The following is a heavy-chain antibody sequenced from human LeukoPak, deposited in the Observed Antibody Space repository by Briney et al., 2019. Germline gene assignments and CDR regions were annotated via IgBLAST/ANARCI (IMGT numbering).Heavy chain of an antibody. D-gene: IGHD6-13*01. V-gene: IGHV3-7*01. CDR1: GFTFSSYW. CDR3: ARARYIAAADHYFDY. CDR2: IKQDGSEK. J-gene: IGHJ4*02. Sequence: GGSLRLSCAASGFTFSSYWMSWVRQAPGKGLEWVANIKQDGSEKYYVDSVKGRFTISRDNAKNSLYLQMNSLRAEDTAVYYCARARYIAAADHYFDYWGQGTLVTVSS.